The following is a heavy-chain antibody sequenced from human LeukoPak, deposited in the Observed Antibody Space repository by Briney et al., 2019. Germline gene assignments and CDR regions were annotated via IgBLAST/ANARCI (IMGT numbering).Heavy chain of an antibody. Sequence: SQTLSLTCTVSAGSISSGSYYWSWIRQPPGKGLEWIGYIYSSGVTKYNVSLKSRVTMSVDTSKKQFSLRLSSVTAADTAMFYCTRQAIVGRLPPLVWGQGILVTVSS. CDR3: TRQAIVGRLPPLV. V-gene: IGHV4-61*01. CDR1: AGSISSGSYY. CDR2: IYSSGVT. D-gene: IGHD2-21*01. J-gene: IGHJ4*02.